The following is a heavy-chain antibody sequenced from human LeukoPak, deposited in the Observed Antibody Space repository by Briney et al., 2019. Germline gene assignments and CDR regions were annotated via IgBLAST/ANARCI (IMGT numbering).Heavy chain of an antibody. CDR1: GGSISSYY. V-gene: IGHV4-59*01. D-gene: IGHD2-15*01. CDR3: ASGNYYYGMDV. CDR2: IYYSGST. J-gene: IGHJ6*04. Sequence: SETLSLTCTVSGGSISSYYWSWIRQPPGKGLEWIGNIYYSGSTNYNPSLKSRVTISVDTSKNQFSLKLSSVTAADTAVYYCASGNYYYGMDVWGKGTTVTVSS.